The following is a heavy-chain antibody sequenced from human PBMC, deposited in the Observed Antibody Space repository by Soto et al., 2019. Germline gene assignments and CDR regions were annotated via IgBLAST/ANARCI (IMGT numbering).Heavy chain of an antibody. V-gene: IGHV1-18*01. Sequence: XXVXVSCXXSGYTFTSYGISWVRQAQGQGFEWMGWISAYNGNTNYAQKLQGRVTMTTDTSTSTAYMELRSLRSDDTAVYYCARIEESYGDYEHQNWFDPWGQGTLVTVS. J-gene: IGHJ5*02. CDR1: GYTFTSYG. CDR2: ISAYNGNT. D-gene: IGHD4-17*01. CDR3: ARIEESYGDYEHQNWFDP.